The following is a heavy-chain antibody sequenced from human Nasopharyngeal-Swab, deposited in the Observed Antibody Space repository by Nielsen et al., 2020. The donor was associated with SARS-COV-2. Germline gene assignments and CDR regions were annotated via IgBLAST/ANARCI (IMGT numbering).Heavy chain of an antibody. V-gene: IGHV3-30-3*01. Sequence: GESLKISCAASGFTFSSYAMHWVRQAPGKGLEWVAVISYDGSNKYYADSVKGRFTISRDNSKNTLYLQMNSLRAEDTAVYYCAREGGNWFDPWGQGTLVTVSP. D-gene: IGHD3-16*01. CDR2: ISYDGSNK. J-gene: IGHJ5*02. CDR1: GFTFSSYA. CDR3: AREGGNWFDP.